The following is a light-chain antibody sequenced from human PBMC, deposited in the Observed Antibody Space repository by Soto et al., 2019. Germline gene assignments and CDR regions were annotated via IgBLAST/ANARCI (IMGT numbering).Light chain of an antibody. CDR2: GAS. J-gene: IGKJ3*01. CDR3: LQHDTYPRT. Sequence: DIQMTQSPSSLSASVGDRVSITCRASQGISSRLGWYQQKPGRAPKRLIYGASTLQSGVPSRFSGSASGTEFPLTISSLHPEDFATYYCLQHDTYPRTFGPGTKVDIK. V-gene: IGKV1-17*01. CDR1: QGISSR.